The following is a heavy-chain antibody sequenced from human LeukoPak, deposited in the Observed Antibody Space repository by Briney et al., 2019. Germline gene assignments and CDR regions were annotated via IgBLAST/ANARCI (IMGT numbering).Heavy chain of an antibody. D-gene: IGHD3-3*01. CDR2: ISYDGSNK. Sequence: PGGSLRLSCAASGFTFSSYGMHWVRQAPGKGLEWVAVISYDGSNKYYADSVKGRFTISRDNSKNTLYPQMNSLRAEDTAVYYCARDGRGYYKESYFDYWGQGTLVTVSS. J-gene: IGHJ4*02. CDR1: GFTFSSYG. V-gene: IGHV3-30*03. CDR3: ARDGRGYYKESYFDY.